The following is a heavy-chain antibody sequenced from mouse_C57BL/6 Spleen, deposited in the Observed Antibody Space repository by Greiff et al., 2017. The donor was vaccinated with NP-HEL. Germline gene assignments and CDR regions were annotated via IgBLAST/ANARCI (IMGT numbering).Heavy chain of an antibody. CDR1: GYTFTSYW. V-gene: IGHV1-53*01. J-gene: IGHJ3*01. CDR2: INPSNGGT. CDR3: ARSPHYYGSSNWFAY. D-gene: IGHD1-1*01. Sequence: QVHVKQPGTELVKPGASVKLSCKASGYTFTSYWMHWVKQRPGQGLEWIGNINPSNGGTNYNEKFKSKATLTVDKSSSTAYMQLSSLTSEDSAVYYCARSPHYYGSSNWFAYWGQGTLVTVSA.